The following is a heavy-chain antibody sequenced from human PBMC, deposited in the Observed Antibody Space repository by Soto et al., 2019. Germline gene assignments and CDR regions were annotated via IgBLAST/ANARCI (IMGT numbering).Heavy chain of an antibody. V-gene: IGHV1-18*01. CDR2: ISAYNGNT. CDR1: GYTFTSYG. Sequence: ASVKVSCKASGYTFTSYGISWVRQAPGQGLEWMGWISAYNGNTNYAQKLQGRVTMTTDTSTSTAYMELSRLRPDDTAVYYCARSEYSDFWSGYFSGCYYYCGMDVWGQGTTVTVSS. D-gene: IGHD3-3*01. CDR3: ARSEYSDFWSGYFSGCYYYCGMDV. J-gene: IGHJ6*02.